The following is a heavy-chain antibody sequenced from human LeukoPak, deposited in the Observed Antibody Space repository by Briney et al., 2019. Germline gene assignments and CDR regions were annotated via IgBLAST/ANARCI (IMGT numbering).Heavy chain of an antibody. CDR1: GYTFTSYA. CDR2: INAGNGNT. CDR3: AREVDTAMVTFNY. Sequence: ASVKVSCKASGYTFTSYAMHWVRQAPGQRLEWMGWINAGNGNTKYSQKFQGRVTITRDTSASTAYMELSSLRSEDTAVYYCAREVDTAMVTFNYWGQGTLVTASS. J-gene: IGHJ4*02. D-gene: IGHD5-18*01. V-gene: IGHV1-3*01.